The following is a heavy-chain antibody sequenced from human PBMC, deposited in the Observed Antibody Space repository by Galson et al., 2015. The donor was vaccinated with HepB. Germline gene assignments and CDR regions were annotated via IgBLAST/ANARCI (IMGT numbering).Heavy chain of an antibody. V-gene: IGHV3-23*01. CDR1: GFTFSSYA. J-gene: IGHJ3*02. CDR2: ISGSGGST. CDR3: ATSYDSSGYLDAFDI. Sequence: SLRLSCAASGFTFSSYAMSWVRQAPGKGLEWVSAISGSGGSTYYADSVKGRFTISRDNSKNTLYLQMNSLRAEDTAVYYCATSYDSSGYLDAFDIWGQGTMVTVSS. D-gene: IGHD3-22*01.